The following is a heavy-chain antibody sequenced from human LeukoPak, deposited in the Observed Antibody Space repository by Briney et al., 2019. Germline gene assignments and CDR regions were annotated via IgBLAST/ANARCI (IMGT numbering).Heavy chain of an antibody. Sequence: ASVKVSCKASGYTFTGYYMHWVRQAPGQGLEWMGWINPNSGGTNYAQKFQGRVTMTRDTSISTAYMELSRLRSDDTAVYYCARDIPRRQRYCSSTSCSPLSYWGQGTLVTVSS. J-gene: IGHJ4*02. D-gene: IGHD2-2*01. CDR2: INPNSGGT. V-gene: IGHV1-2*02. CDR1: GYTFTGYY. CDR3: ARDIPRRQRYCSSTSCSPLSY.